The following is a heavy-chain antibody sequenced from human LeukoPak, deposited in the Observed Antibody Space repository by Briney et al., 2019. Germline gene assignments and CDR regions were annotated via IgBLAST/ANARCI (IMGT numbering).Heavy chain of an antibody. CDR3: ARGGDNWNALDGY. CDR2: INPNSGDT. CDR1: GYTFTGYY. D-gene: IGHD1-1*01. V-gene: IGHV1-2*02. J-gene: IGHJ4*02. Sequence: GASVKVSCKASGYTFTGYYIHWVRQAPGQGLEWMGWINPNSGDTNYAQKFQGRVTMTRDTSISTAYMELSRLRSDDTAVFYCARGGDNWNALDGYWGQGTLVTVSS.